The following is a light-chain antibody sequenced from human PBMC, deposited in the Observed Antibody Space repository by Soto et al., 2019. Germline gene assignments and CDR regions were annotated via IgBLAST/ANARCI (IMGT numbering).Light chain of an antibody. Sequence: QSVLTQPPSVSGAPGQRVTIPCTGSSSNIGAGYDVHWYQQLPGTAPKLLIFNNNNRPSGVPDRFSGSKSATSASLAITGLRAEDEAVYYCQSYDSSLRGVLFGEGTQLPVL. CDR1: SSNIGAGYD. CDR2: NNN. CDR3: QSYDSSLRGVL. V-gene: IGLV1-40*01. J-gene: IGLJ2*01.